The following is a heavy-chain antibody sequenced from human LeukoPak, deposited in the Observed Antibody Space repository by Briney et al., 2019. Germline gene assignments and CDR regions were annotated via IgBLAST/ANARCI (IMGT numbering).Heavy chain of an antibody. Sequence: PSETLSLTCTVSGGSISTHNWSWIRQPAGQGLEWIGRIQTNGNTIYNPSLKCRVTMSVDTSKNQFSLKLSFVTAADTAVYFCAREMDYVWGSYDYWGQGTLVAVSS. J-gene: IGHJ4*02. CDR2: IQTNGNT. CDR1: GGSISTHN. CDR3: AREMDYVWGSYDY. D-gene: IGHD3-16*01. V-gene: IGHV4-4*07.